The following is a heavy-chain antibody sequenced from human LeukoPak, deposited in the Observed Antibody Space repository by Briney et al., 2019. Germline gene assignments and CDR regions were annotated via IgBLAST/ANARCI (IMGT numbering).Heavy chain of an antibody. Sequence: PGGSLRLSCAASGFTFSGYDMSWVRQAPGKGLEWVSYTSSSSSTIYYADSVKSRFTISRDNAKNSLYLQMNSLRAEVTAVYYCARDKITIFGVVTPSDYWGQGTLVTVSS. J-gene: IGHJ4*02. CDR1: GFTFSGYD. D-gene: IGHD3-3*01. CDR3: ARDKITIFGVVTPSDY. CDR2: TSSSSSTI. V-gene: IGHV3-48*04.